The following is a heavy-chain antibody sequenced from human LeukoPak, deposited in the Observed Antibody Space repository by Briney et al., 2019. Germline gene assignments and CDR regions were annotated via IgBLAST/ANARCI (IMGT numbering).Heavy chain of an antibody. CDR3: ARESQEKYYFNY. J-gene: IGHJ4*02. CDR1: GGSISSYY. V-gene: IGHV4-59*12. CDR2: IYYSGST. D-gene: IGHD5-24*01. Sequence: SETLSLTCTVSGGSISSYYWSWIRQPPGKGLEWIGYIYYSGSTNYNPSLKSRVTISVDTSKNQFSLKLSSVTAADTAVYYCARESQEKYYFNYWGQGTLVTVSS.